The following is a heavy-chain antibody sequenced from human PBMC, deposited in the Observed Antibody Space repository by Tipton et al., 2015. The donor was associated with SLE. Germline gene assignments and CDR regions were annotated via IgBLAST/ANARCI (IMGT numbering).Heavy chain of an antibody. CDR2: IKQDGSEK. Sequence: SLRLSCAASGFTFSSYWMSWVRQAPGKGLEWVANIKQDGSEKYYVDSVKGRFTISRDNAKNSLYLQMNSLRAEDTAVYYCASGRGLSYKDYFDYWGQGTLVTVSS. D-gene: IGHD3-16*02. J-gene: IGHJ4*02. CDR3: ASGRGLSYKDYFDY. V-gene: IGHV3-7*01. CDR1: GFTFSSYW.